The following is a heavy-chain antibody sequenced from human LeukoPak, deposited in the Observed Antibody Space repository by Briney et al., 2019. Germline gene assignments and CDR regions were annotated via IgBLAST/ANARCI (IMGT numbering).Heavy chain of an antibody. V-gene: IGHV3-21*01. CDR1: AFTFSSYS. D-gene: IGHD2-2*02. J-gene: IGHJ4*02. Sequence: GGSLRLSCAASAFTFSSYSMNWVRQAPGKGLEWVSSISISMSYIYYADSVKGRFTISRDNPKTSLYLQMHSLRAEDTAVYYCARDSQRDIVVVPAAIYNYWGQGTLVTVSS. CDR3: ARDSQRDIVVVPAAIYNY. CDR2: ISISMSYI.